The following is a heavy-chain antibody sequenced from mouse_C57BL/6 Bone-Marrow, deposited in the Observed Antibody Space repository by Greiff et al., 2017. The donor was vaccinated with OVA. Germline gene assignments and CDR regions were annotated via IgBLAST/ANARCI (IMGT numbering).Heavy chain of an antibody. Sequence: EVKLMESGGGLVQPGGSLKLSCAASGFTFSDYGMAWVRQAPRKGPEWVAFISNLAYSIYYADTVTGRITISRENAKNTLYLEMSSLRSEDTAMYYCARQGYDHKDYYYAMDYWGQGTSVTVSS. J-gene: IGHJ4*01. CDR1: GFTFSDYG. CDR3: ARQGYDHKDYYYAMDY. V-gene: IGHV5-15*01. CDR2: ISNLAYSI. D-gene: IGHD2-3*01.